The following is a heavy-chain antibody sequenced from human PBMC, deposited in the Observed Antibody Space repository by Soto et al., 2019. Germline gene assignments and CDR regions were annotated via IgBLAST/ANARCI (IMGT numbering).Heavy chain of an antibody. Sequence: VSMQISFKGAGYSCTSYWLSWVRQIPGKGLEWMGRIDPSDSYTNYSPSFQGHVTISADKSISTAYLQWSSLKASDTAMYYCVWEAVAGTGYYFDYWGQGTLVTVSS. D-gene: IGHD6-19*01. J-gene: IGHJ4*02. V-gene: IGHV5-10-1*01. CDR1: GYSCTSYW. CDR2: IDPSDSYT. CDR3: VWEAVAGTGYYFDY.